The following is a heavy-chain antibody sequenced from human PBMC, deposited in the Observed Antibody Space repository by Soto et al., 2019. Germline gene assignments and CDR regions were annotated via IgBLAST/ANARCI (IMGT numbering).Heavy chain of an antibody. J-gene: IGHJ3*02. CDR2: ISTSSSYI. CDR1: GFTFSSYS. Sequence: EVQLVESGGGLVKPGGSLRLSRAASGFTFSSYSMNWVRQAPGKGLEWVSSISTSSSYIYYADSVKGRFTISRDNAKNSLYLQMNSLRAEDTAVYYCARGVKYDFDIWGQGTMVTVSS. CDR3: ARGVKYDFDI. V-gene: IGHV3-21*01.